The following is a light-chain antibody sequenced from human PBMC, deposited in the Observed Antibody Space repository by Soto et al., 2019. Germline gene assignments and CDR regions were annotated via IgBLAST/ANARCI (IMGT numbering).Light chain of an antibody. CDR3: CSYAGDFYV. V-gene: IGLV2-11*01. CDR2: DVT. J-gene: IGLJ1*01. Sequence: QSVLTQPRSVSGSPGQSVAISCTGTTSDVGGYDYVSWYQQHPGKAPELIIFDVTKRPSGVPGRFSGSKSGNTASLTISGLQAEDEADYFCCSYAGDFYVFGSGTKVTVL. CDR1: TSDVGGYDY.